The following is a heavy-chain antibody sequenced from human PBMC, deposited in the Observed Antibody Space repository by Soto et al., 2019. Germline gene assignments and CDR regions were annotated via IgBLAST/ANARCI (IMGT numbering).Heavy chain of an antibody. V-gene: IGHV1-69*13. CDR1: GGTFSSYA. D-gene: IGHD3-22*01. J-gene: IGHJ6*02. Sequence: SVKVSCKASGGTFSSYAISWVRQAPGQGLEWMGGIIPIFGTANYAQKFQGRVTITADESTSTAYMELSSLRSEDTAVYYCARDESSGYYTHYYYYGMDVWRQGTTATVSS. CDR3: ARDESSGYYTHYYYYGMDV. CDR2: IIPIFGTA.